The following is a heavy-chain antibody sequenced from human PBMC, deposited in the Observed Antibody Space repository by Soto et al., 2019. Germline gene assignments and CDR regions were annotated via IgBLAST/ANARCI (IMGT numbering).Heavy chain of an antibody. V-gene: IGHV2-5*02. CDR2: MYWADYK. Sequence: SGPTLVNPTQTLTLTCTFSGFSLSTTGVGVGWIRQPPGKALEWLALMYWADYKRYSPSLKSRLTITKDTSKNQVVLTMTNMDPVDTATYYCAHRQGSIVVNGDTCFAPWGKGPLVTVSS. CDR1: GFSLSTTGVG. J-gene: IGHJ5*02. D-gene: IGHD1-26*01. CDR3: AHRQGSIVVNGDTCFAP.